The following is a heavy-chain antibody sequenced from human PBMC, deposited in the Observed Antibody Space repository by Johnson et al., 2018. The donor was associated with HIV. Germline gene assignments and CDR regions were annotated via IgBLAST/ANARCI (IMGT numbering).Heavy chain of an antibody. CDR2: NWNGGST. Sequence: VQLVESGGGLIQPGGSLRLSCAASGFTVSSNYMSWVRQAPGKGLEWVSGINWNGGSTGYADSVKGRFTISRDNAKKSLYLQMKSLRDEDTALYYCARDVGLWFGELRSGNAFDSWGQGTMVTFSS. CDR1: GFTVSSNY. J-gene: IGHJ3*02. D-gene: IGHD3-10*01. V-gene: IGHV3-53*01. CDR3: ARDVGLWFGELRSGNAFDS.